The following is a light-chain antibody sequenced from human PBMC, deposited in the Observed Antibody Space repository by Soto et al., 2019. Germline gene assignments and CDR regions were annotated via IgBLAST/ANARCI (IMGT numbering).Light chain of an antibody. CDR2: RAS. Sequence: DVVMTQSPLSLSVTLGQPASISCRSSQSLVFSDGIAYLNWFRLRPGQSPRRLIYRASNRDSGVPDRFSGSGSGTDFTLKISRVEAEDVGVYYCMQGTHWPPTFGQGTKVEIK. J-gene: IGKJ1*01. CDR3: MQGTHWPPT. V-gene: IGKV2-30*01. CDR1: QSLVFSDGIAY.